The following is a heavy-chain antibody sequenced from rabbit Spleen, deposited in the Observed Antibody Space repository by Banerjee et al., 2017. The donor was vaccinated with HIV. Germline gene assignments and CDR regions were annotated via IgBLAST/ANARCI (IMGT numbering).Heavy chain of an antibody. V-gene: IGHV1S40*01. J-gene: IGHJ3*01. D-gene: IGHD6-1*01. CDR3: ARGYTDYATSRLDL. CDR2: INSGSGGIT. Sequence: QSLEESGGDLVKPGGTLTLTCTASGLDLGSSYWIFWVRQAPGKGLEWIGCINSGSGGITFSASWAKGRFTISRSSSTTVTLQMTSLTAADTATYFCARGYTDYATSRLDLWGQGTLVTVS. CDR1: GLDLGSSYW.